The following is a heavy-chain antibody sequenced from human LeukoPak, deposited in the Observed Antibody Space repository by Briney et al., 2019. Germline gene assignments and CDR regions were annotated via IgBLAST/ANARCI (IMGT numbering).Heavy chain of an antibody. CDR1: GDSVSSNSAA. V-gene: IGHV6-1*01. CDR2: TYYRSKWYN. J-gene: IGHJ4*02. CDR3: AKGERYSFDY. D-gene: IGHD1-1*01. Sequence: SQTLSLTCAISGDSVSSNSAAWNCIRQSPSRGLEWLGNTYYRSKWYNDYAASVISRITIKPDTSKNQFSLQLNSVTPEDTAIYYCAKGERYSFDYWGQGTLVTVSS.